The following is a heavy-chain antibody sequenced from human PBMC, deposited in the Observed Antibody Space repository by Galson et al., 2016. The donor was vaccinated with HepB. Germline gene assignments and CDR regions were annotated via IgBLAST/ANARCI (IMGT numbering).Heavy chain of an antibody. Sequence: SLRLSCAASGFTFCNFGMHWVRQAPRKGLEWVAADSMPGRRKCYADSVKGRFTISRDNANSMLFLQMSSLRADDTAVYYCAREGMLFYMDVWGQGATVIVSS. CDR1: GFTFCNFG. J-gene: IGHJ6*02. V-gene: IGHV3-30*03. D-gene: IGHD2-8*01. CDR2: DSMPGRRK. CDR3: AREGMLFYMDV.